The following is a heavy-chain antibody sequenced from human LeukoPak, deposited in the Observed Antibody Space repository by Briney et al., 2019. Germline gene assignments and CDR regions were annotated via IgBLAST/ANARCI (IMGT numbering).Heavy chain of an antibody. Sequence: SGTLSLTCAVSGGSISSDNWWTWFRQPPGKGLEWIGEIHQSTSTNYNPSLKSRVTISVDKSKNQFSLKLNSVTAADTAIYYCASRNYYDSTGYFPYWGQGTLVTVSS. J-gene: IGHJ4*02. D-gene: IGHD3-22*01. V-gene: IGHV4-4*02. CDR2: IHQSTST. CDR3: ASRNYYDSTGYFPY. CDR1: GGSISSDNW.